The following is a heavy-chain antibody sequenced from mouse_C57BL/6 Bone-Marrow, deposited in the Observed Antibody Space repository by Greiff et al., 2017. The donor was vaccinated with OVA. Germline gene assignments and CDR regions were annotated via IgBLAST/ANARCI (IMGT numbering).Heavy chain of an antibody. J-gene: IGHJ4*01. CDR1: GFTFSSYA. D-gene: IGHD1-1*01. CDR2: ISDGGSYT. CDR3: ATYGSSHDAMDY. V-gene: IGHV5-4*01. Sequence: EVQLVESGGGLVKPGGSLKLSCAASGFTFSSYAMSWVRQTPEKRLEWVATISDGGSYTYYPDNVKGRFTFSRDNAKKNLYLEMSHLKSEDTDMYYGATYGSSHDAMDYWGQGTSATVSA.